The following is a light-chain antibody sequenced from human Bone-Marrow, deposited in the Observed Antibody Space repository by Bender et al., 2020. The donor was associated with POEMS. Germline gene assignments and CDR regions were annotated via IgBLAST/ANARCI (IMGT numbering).Light chain of an antibody. J-gene: IGLJ2*01. CDR1: SSDVGGFDY. V-gene: IGLV2-11*01. CDR3: CSYARSSAVL. CDR2: EVN. Sequence: QSALTQSRSVSGSPGQAVTISCTGASSDVGGFDYVSWYQHHPGKAPKLLIYEVNKRPSGVSNRFSGSKSGNTASLTISGLQAEDEADYYCCSYARSSAVLFGGGTKLTVL.